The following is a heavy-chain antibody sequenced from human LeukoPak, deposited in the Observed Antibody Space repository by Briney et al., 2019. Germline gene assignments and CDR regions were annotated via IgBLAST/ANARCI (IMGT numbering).Heavy chain of an antibody. CDR3: ARAPPGYGVEFDY. Sequence: SETLSLTCTVSGGSISSGSYYWSWIRQPAGKGLEWIGRIYTSGSTNYNPSLKSRVTISVDTSKNQFSLKLSSVTAADTAVYYCARAPPGYGVEFDYWGQGTLVTVSS. D-gene: IGHD5-18*01. V-gene: IGHV4-61*02. CDR1: GGSISSGSYY. J-gene: IGHJ4*02. CDR2: IYTSGST.